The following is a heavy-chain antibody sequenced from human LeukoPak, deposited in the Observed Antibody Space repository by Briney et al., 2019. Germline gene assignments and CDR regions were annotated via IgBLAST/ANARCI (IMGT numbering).Heavy chain of an antibody. CDR1: GFTFGDYA. D-gene: IGHD4-17*01. CDR3: TKGAYGYLDY. J-gene: IGHJ4*02. V-gene: IGHV3-49*03. Sequence: GGSLRLSCTSSGFTFGDYAMSRFRQAPGKGLEWIGFIRSKAHRGTTEYAASVKGRFAISRDDSKSIAYLQMNSLKTEDTAVYYCTKGAYGYLDYWGQGTLVTVSS. CDR2: IRSKAHRGTT.